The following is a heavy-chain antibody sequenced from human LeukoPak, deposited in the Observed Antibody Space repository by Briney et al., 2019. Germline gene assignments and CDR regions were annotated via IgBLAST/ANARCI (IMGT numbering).Heavy chain of an antibody. CDR2: INPSGGST. D-gene: IGHD3-10*01. Sequence: ASVKVSCKASGYTFTSYYMHWVRQAPGQGLEWMGIINPSGGSTSYAQKFQGRVTMTRDTSTSTVYMELSSLRSEDTAVYYCARDAPRAPYYYGSGSSETPPLYYYYGMDVWGQGTTVTVSS. CDR3: ARDAPRAPYYYGSGSSETPPLYYYYGMDV. J-gene: IGHJ6*02. CDR1: GYTFTSYY. V-gene: IGHV1-46*01.